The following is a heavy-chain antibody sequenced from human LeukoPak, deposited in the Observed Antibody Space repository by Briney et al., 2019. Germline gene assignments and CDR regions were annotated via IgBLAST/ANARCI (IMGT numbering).Heavy chain of an antibody. CDR3: ARRLPPDNEWEPGISDAFDI. J-gene: IGHJ3*02. CDR2: VYSETT. CDR1: DGSLSSSIYY. V-gene: IGHV4-39*01. Sequence: SETLSLTCTVPDGSLSSSIYYWGWIRQPPGKGLEWIGIVYSETTYYNSSLKSRVAISVDTSKRQFSLKLTSVTAADTAVYYCARRLPPDNEWEPGISDAFDIWGQGTIVTVSS. D-gene: IGHD1-26*01.